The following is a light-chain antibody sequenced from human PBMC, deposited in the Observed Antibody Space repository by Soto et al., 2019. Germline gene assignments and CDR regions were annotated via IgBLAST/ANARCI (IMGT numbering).Light chain of an antibody. CDR3: QQYNNWPQT. Sequence: EIVMTQSPATLSVSPGERATLSCRASQSVSSNLAWYQQKPGQAPRLLIYGASTRATGIPARFSGSGSGTEFTLTISRLQSEDFAVYYCQQYNNWPQTFGKGTKLEIK. CDR2: GAS. V-gene: IGKV3-15*01. J-gene: IGKJ2*01. CDR1: QSVSSN.